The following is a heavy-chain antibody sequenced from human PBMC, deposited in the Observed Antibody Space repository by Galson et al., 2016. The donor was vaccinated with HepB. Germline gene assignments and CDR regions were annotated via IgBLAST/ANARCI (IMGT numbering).Heavy chain of an antibody. J-gene: IGHJ1*01. CDR2: ISDDGRNK. V-gene: IGHV3-30*18. D-gene: IGHD4-17*01. CDR3: AKVNYGDYVEYFQH. CDR1: GLTFSSYG. Sequence: SLRLSCAASGLTFSSYGMHWVRQAPGKGLEWVALISDDGRNKDYADSVKGRFTISRDNSQNTLCLQMNSLRAEDTAVYYCAKVNYGDYVEYFQHWGQGTLVTVSS.